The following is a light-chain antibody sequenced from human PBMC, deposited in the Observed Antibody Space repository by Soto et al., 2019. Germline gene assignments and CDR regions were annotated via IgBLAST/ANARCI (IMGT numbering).Light chain of an antibody. CDR2: AAS. V-gene: IGKV1-27*01. CDR3: QEYKSAPLT. Sequence: DIQMTQSPSSLSSSLGDRVIITCRATQDISNYLAWYQQKPGKVPKLLIYAASTLQSGVPSRFSGSGSGTDFTLTISSLQHEDVATFDGQEYKSAPLTFGGGTKVDIK. J-gene: IGKJ4*01. CDR1: QDISNY.